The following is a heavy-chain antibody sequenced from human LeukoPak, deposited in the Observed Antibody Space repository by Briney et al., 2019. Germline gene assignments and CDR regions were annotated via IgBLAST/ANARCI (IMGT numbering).Heavy chain of an antibody. CDR1: GFTFSDYY. CDR3: ARGPKGWFDP. V-gene: IGHV3-11*06. J-gene: IGHJ5*02. Sequence: PGGSLRLSCAASGFTFSDYYMSWIRQAPGKGLEWVSYISSGSDYTNYADAVKGRFTISRDNSKNTLYLQMNSLRAEDTAVYYCARGPKGWFDPWGQGTLVTVSS. CDR2: ISSGSDYT.